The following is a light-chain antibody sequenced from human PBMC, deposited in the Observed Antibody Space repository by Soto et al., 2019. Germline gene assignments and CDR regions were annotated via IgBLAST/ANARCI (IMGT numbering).Light chain of an antibody. V-gene: IGKV3-11*01. J-gene: IGKJ1*01. CDR1: QSLSGT. CDR3: QQRTLWPRT. CDR2: GAS. Sequence: EIVLTQSPATLSLSPGERATLSCRASQSLSGTLAWFQQKPGQPPRLLIYGASNRATGIPARFTASGSGTDFTLTISSLEPEDFAVYYCQQRTLWPRTFGQGTKFEIK.